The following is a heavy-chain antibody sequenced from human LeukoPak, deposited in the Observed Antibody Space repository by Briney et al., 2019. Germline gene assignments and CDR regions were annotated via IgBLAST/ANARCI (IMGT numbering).Heavy chain of an antibody. J-gene: IGHJ4*02. CDR1: GYTFTGYY. D-gene: IGHD3-3*01. V-gene: IGHV1-2*02. CDR2: INPDSGGT. Sequence: ASVKVSCKASGYTFTGYYMHWVRQAPGQGLEWMGWINPDSGGTNYAQKFQGRVTMTRDTPITTAYMELSRLTSDDTAVYYCARDLGYSRRYYDFSDWGQGTLVTVSS. CDR3: ARDLGYSRRYYDFSD.